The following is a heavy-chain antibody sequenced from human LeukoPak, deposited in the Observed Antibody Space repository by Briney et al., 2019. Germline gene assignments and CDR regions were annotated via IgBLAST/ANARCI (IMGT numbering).Heavy chain of an antibody. Sequence: PGGSLRLSCAASGFTFSNYNMNWVRQAPGKGLEWVAYISGSSTLIYYADSVEGRFTVSRDNAKSSLYLQMNSLRAEDTALYYCARGFLEDTQWGQGTLVTVSS. V-gene: IGHV3-48*01. CDR1: GFTFSNYN. J-gene: IGHJ4*02. CDR2: ISGSSTLI. CDR3: ARGFLEDTQ. D-gene: IGHD2-2*02.